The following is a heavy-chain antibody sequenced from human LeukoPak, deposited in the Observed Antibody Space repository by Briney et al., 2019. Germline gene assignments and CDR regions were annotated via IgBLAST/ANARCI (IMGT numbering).Heavy chain of an antibody. CDR2: IDVSGDTK. J-gene: IGHJ4*02. CDR1: GFSISNYG. CDR3: AQGYSSGWYRY. V-gene: IGHV3-23*01. D-gene: IGHD6-19*01. Sequence: PGGSLRLSCAVSGFSISNYGMSWVRQAPGKELEWVSAIDVSGDTKYYADSVRGRFIISRDNSKNTLYVQMSSLRAEDTAVYYCAQGYSSGWYRYWGQGTLVTVSS.